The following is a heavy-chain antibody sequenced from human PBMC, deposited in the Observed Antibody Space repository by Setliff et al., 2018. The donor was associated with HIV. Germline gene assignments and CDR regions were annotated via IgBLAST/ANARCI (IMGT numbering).Heavy chain of an antibody. D-gene: IGHD5-12*01. CDR1: GFTLREVS. CDR3: AIDGAGGWLRPMPDY. CDR2: FDPEDGET. J-gene: IGHJ4*02. Sequence: ASVKVSCKVSGFTLREVSMHWVRQAPGKGLEWMGYFDPEDGETVYAQKFQGRVTMTEDTSTDTAYMEVSGLRSEDTAVYYCAIDGAGGWLRPMPDYWGQGTLVTVSS. V-gene: IGHV1-24*01.